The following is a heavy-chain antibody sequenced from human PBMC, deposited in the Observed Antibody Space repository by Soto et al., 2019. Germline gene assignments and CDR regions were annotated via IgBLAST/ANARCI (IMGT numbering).Heavy chain of an antibody. CDR2: FNTANQNT. CDR1: GYTFSNYG. CDR3: ARVKFGDPFDF. J-gene: IGHJ4*02. D-gene: IGHD2-21*02. V-gene: IGHV1-18*01. Sequence: QVQLVQSGTEVKRPGASVKVSCKASGYTFSNYGVSWMRQAPGQRLEWVGWFNTANQNTNYEQKFQDRVSMTADTSTSTGYMELRGLTADDTAVYYCARVKFGDPFDFWGQGTLVTVSS.